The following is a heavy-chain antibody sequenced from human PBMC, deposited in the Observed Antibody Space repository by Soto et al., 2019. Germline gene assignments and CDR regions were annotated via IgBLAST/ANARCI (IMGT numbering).Heavy chain of an antibody. CDR1: GFTFSTCV. V-gene: IGHV3-30*03. J-gene: IGHJ4*02. Sequence: QPGGSLRLSCAASGFTFSTCVMHWVRQAPGKGLEWVAVLGYDGSNKFYADSVKGRFTISRDNSKNTLYLQMNSLRAEDTAVYYCARDVVVGAKALNYWGQGALVTVSS. CDR3: ARDVVVGAKALNY. CDR2: LGYDGSNK. D-gene: IGHD2-15*01.